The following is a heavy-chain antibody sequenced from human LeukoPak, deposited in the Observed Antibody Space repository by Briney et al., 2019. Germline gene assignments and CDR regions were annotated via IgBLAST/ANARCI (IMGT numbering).Heavy chain of an antibody. CDR3: ARDDCSSTSCPMDV. CDR2: INWNGGST. Sequence: GGSLRLSCAASGFTFDDYGMSWVRQAPGKGLEWVSGINWNGGSTGYADSVKGRFTISRDNAKNSLYLQMNSLRAEDTALYYCARDDCSSTSCPMDVWGKGTTVTVYS. V-gene: IGHV3-20*04. J-gene: IGHJ6*03. D-gene: IGHD2-2*01. CDR1: GFTFDDYG.